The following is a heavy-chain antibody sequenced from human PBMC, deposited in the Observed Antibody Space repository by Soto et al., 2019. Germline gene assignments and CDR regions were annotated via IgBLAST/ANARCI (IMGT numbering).Heavy chain of an antibody. Sequence: ASVKVSCQASGYTFTSYGISWVRQAPGQGLEWMGWISAYNGNTNYAQKLQGRVTMTTDTSTSTAYMELRSLRSDDTAVYYCARDEDLAAAGYNWFDPWGQGTLVTVSS. D-gene: IGHD6-13*01. CDR2: ISAYNGNT. J-gene: IGHJ5*02. CDR3: ARDEDLAAAGYNWFDP. V-gene: IGHV1-18*01. CDR1: GYTFTSYG.